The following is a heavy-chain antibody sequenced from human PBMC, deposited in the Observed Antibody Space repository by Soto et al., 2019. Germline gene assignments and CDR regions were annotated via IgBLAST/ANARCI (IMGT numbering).Heavy chain of an antibody. D-gene: IGHD2-15*01. CDR1: GGSFSSYA. Sequence: SVKVSCKASGGSFSSYASSWVRQAPGQGLEWMGGIIPIFGTANYAQKFQGRVTITADESTSTAYMELSSLRSEDTAVYYCASWMEIGGSAGASFDIWGQGTMVTVSS. CDR3: ASWMEIGGSAGASFDI. J-gene: IGHJ3*02. V-gene: IGHV1-69*13. CDR2: IIPIFGTA.